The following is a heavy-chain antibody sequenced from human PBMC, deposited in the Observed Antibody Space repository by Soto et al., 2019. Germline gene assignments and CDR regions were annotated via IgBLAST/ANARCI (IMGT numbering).Heavy chain of an antibody. V-gene: IGHV4-39*01. CDR2: IYYSGST. D-gene: IGHD3-10*01. J-gene: IGHJ4*02. Sequence: SETLSLTCTVSGGSISSSSYYWGWIRQPPGKGLEWIGSIYYSGSTYYNPSLKSRVTISVDTSKNQFSLKLSSVTAADTAVYYCARRESLLWFGELLYYFDYWGQGTLVTVSS. CDR1: GGSISSSSYY. CDR3: ARRESLLWFGELLYYFDY.